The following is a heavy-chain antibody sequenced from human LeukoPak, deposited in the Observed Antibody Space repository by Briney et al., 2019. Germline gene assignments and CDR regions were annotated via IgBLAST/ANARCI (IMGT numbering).Heavy chain of an antibody. D-gene: IGHD3-22*01. Sequence: PGGSLRLSCTASGFTFSDYGTSWVRQAPGKGLEWVANIKQDGSEKYYVDSVKGRFTISRDNAKNSLYLQMNSLRAEDTAVYYCASLSPVVVPWSWGQGTLVTVSS. CDR2: IKQDGSEK. CDR1: GFTFSDYG. J-gene: IGHJ4*02. CDR3: ASLSPVVVPWS. V-gene: IGHV3-7*01.